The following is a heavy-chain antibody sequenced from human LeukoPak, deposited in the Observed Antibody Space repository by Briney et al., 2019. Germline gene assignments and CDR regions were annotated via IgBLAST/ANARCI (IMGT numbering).Heavy chain of an antibody. V-gene: IGHV1-24*01. D-gene: IGHD6-13*01. J-gene: IGHJ4*02. CDR1: GYTLTELS. Sequence: ASVKVSCEVSGYTLTELSMHWVRQAPGKGLEWMGGFDPEDGETIYAQKFQGRVTMTEDTSTDTAYMELSSLRSEDTAVYYCATGPTDPLPGIAAAWVFDYWGQGTLVTVSS. CDR3: ATGPTDPLPGIAAAWVFDY. CDR2: FDPEDGET.